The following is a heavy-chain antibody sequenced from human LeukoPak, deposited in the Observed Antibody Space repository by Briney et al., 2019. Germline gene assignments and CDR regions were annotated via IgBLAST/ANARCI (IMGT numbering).Heavy chain of an antibody. J-gene: IGHJ4*02. CDR1: GFTFSGFA. Sequence: PGGSLRLSCAASGFTFSGFAMHWVRQASGKGLEWVGRIRSKANSYATAYAASVKGRFTISRDDSKNTAYLQMNSQKTEDTAVYYCILGVAVAGTAGYWGQGTLVTVSS. CDR2: IRSKANSYAT. V-gene: IGHV3-73*01. CDR3: ILGVAVAGTAGY. D-gene: IGHD6-19*01.